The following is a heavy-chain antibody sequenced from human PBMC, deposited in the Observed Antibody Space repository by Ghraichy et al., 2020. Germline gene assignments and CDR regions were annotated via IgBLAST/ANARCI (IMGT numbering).Heavy chain of an antibody. Sequence: SQTLSLTCAISGDSVSSNSAAWNWIRQSPSRGLEWLGRTYYRSKWYNDYAVSVKSRITINPDTSKNQFSLQLNSVTPEDTAVYYCARGSYSSSWRYYYYYGMDVWGQGTTVTVSS. CDR3: ARGSYSSSWRYYYYYGMDV. J-gene: IGHJ6*02. V-gene: IGHV6-1*01. CDR1: GDSVSSNSAA. D-gene: IGHD6-13*01. CDR2: TYYRSKWYN.